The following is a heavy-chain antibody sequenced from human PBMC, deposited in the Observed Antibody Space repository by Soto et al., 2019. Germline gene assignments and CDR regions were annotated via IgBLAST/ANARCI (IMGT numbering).Heavy chain of an antibody. CDR3: ARDLGSAAFDI. CDR1: GGSFRGYY. J-gene: IGHJ3*02. V-gene: IGHV4-34*01. Sequence: PSETLSLTCTVYGGSFRGYYCSWIRPPQGKGLEWIGEINHSGSTNYNPSLKSRVTISVDTSKNQFSLKLSSVTTADTAVYYCARDLGSAAFDIWGQGTMVTVSS. D-gene: IGHD1-26*01. CDR2: INHSGST.